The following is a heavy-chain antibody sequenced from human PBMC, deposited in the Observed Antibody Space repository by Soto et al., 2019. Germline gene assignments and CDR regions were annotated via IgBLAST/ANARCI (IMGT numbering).Heavy chain of an antibody. D-gene: IGHD1-26*01. V-gene: IGHV4-31*11. CDR2: IYYSGST. CDR1: GGSISSGGYS. Sequence: SETLSLTCAVSGGSISSGGYSWSWIRQHPGKGLEWIGYIYYSGSTYYNPSLKSRVTISVDTSSNQFSLKVNSVTAAADTAVYYCARQVYSANSGNLFYFDSWGQGALVTVS. CDR3: ARQVYSANSGNLFYFDS. J-gene: IGHJ4*02.